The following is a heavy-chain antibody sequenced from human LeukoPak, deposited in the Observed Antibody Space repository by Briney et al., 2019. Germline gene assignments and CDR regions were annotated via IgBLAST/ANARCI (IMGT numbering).Heavy chain of an antibody. CDR2: ISNSGSTI. CDR1: GFTYSTYE. CDR3: ARAQRGSGWYAFDI. D-gene: IGHD6-19*01. J-gene: IGHJ3*02. V-gene: IGHV3-48*03. Sequence: GGSLRLSCAASGFTYSTYEMNWVRQAPGKGLEWAAYISNSGSTIYYADSVKGRFTISRDNAKNSLYLQMNSLRVDDTAVYYCARAQRGSGWYAFDIWGQGTLVTVSS.